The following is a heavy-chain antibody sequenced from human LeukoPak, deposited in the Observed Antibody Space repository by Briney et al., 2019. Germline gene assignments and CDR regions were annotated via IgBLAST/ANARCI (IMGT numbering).Heavy chain of an antibody. CDR3: AQNGDRGAYCSGGTCYPYYYYYMDV. CDR1: GFTFSSYS. Sequence: GGSLRLSCAASGFTFSSYSMNWVRQAPGRGLEWVSAISTTGGTTYYADSVRGRFTISRDNSRNTLYLQMNSLRAEDTSIYYCAQNGDRGAYCSGGTCYPYYYYYMDVWGKGPTVTISS. D-gene: IGHD2-15*01. J-gene: IGHJ6*03. V-gene: IGHV3-23*01. CDR2: ISTTGGTT.